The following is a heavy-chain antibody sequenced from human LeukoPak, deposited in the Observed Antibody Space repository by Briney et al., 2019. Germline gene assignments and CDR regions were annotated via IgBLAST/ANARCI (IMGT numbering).Heavy chain of an antibody. CDR2: MNPNSGNT. CDR3: ARRAVGNSYYYSMDV. J-gene: IGHJ6*03. V-gene: IGHV1-8*01. Sequence: ASVKVSCKASGYTFISYDINWVRQVTGQGLEWMGWMNPNSGNTGYAQKFQGRVTITRNTSISAAFMELSSLRSEDTAVYYCARRAVGNSYYYSMDVWGKGTTVTVSS. CDR1: GYTFISYD. D-gene: IGHD6-19*01.